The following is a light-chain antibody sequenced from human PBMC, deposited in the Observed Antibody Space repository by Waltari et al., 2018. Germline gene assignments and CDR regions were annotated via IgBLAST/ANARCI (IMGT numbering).Light chain of an antibody. Sequence: EIVLTQSPGTLSLSRGERATLSCRASQSFSRSYLAWYQQRPGQAPRLLLYLTSIRATGIPDRFSGSGSGTDFTLTISRLEPEDFAVYYCHQYETLPSTFGQGTKLEIK. CDR1: QSFSRSY. CDR2: LTS. CDR3: HQYETLPST. J-gene: IGKJ2*01. V-gene: IGKV3-20*01.